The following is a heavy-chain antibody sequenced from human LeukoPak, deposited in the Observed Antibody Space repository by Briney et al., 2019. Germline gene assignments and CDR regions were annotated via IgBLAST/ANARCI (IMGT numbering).Heavy chain of an antibody. CDR3: AHIMRNWNDFDY. CDR1: GFSLSTRGVG. D-gene: IGHD1-1*01. Sequence: SGPTLVKPTQTLTLTCTFSGFSLSTRGVGVGWIRQPPGKALERLALIYWDDDKRYSPSLKSRLTITKDTSKNQVVLTMTNMDPVDTATYYCAHIMRNWNDFDYWGQGTLVTVSS. J-gene: IGHJ4*02. V-gene: IGHV2-5*02. CDR2: IYWDDDK.